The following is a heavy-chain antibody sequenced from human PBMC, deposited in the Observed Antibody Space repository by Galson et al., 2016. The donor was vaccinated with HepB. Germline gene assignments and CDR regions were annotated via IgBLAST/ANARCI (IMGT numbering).Heavy chain of an antibody. CDR1: GFSFSDFG. D-gene: IGHD2-2*01. Sequence: SLRLSCAASGFSFSDFGMHWVRQAPGKGLEWVAVISFDGSTQYYRDSVKGRFTISRDNSKNTLYLQLNSLRVEDTAVYFCANWDGKLRRYCSSGRSCLRYDIWGQGTLVTVSS. CDR2: ISFDGSTQ. V-gene: IGHV3-30*18. CDR3: ANWDGKLRRYCSSGRSCLRYDI. J-gene: IGHJ3*02.